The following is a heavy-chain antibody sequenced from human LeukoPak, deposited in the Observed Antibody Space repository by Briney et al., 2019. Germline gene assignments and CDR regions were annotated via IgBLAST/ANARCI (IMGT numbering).Heavy chain of an antibody. J-gene: IGHJ3*02. Sequence: SETLSLTCTVSGGSISSSSYYWGWIRQPPGKGLEWIGSIYYSGSTYYNPSLKSRVTISVDTSKNQFSLKLSPVTAADTAVYYCARPYPYDSSGYYYPRGAFDIWGQGTMVTVSS. V-gene: IGHV4-39*01. CDR3: ARPYPYDSSGYYYPRGAFDI. CDR1: GGSISSSSYY. D-gene: IGHD3-22*01. CDR2: IYYSGST.